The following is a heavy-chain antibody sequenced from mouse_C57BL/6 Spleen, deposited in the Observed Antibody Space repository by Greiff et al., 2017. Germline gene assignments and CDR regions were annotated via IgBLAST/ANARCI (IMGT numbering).Heavy chain of an antibody. Sequence: VKLVESGPGLVAPSQSLSITCTVSGFSLTSYAISWVRQPPGKGLEWLGVIWTGGGTNYNSALKSRLSISKDNSKSQVFLKMNSLQTDDTARYYCARIYGSSLDYYAMDYWGQGTSVTVSS. V-gene: IGHV2-9-1*01. D-gene: IGHD1-1*01. J-gene: IGHJ4*01. CDR3: ARIYGSSLDYYAMDY. CDR2: IWTGGGT. CDR1: GFSLTSYA.